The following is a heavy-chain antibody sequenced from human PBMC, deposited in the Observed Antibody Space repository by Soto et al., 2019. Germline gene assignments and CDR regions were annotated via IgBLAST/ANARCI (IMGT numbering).Heavy chain of an antibody. J-gene: IGHJ4*02. CDR3: ARDDRQRRELPYYFDY. CDR2: ISASNGNT. Sequence: QVQLVQSGAEVKKPGASVKVSCKASGYTFTSYGISWVRQAPGQGLEWMGWISASNGNTNYAQKLQGGVTMTTDTSTRTAYMELRSLRSDDTAVYYCARDDRQRRELPYYFDYWGQGTLVTVSS. V-gene: IGHV1-18*01. CDR1: GYTFTSYG. D-gene: IGHD6-25*01.